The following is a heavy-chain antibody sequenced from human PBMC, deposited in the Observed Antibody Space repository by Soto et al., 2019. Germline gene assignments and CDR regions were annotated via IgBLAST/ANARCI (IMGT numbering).Heavy chain of an antibody. D-gene: IGHD1-26*01. CDR3: AGAPFSGRPDFEY. CDR1: VGTFSSYD. CDR2: IIPSVGTA. Sequence: QVQLVQSGAEVKKPGSSVKVSCKASVGTFSSYDISWVRQAPGQGLEWRGGIIPSVGTANYAQKFQGRVTITADKYTSTAYMDLSSLRAEDTAVYYCAGAPFSGRPDFEYWGQGTLVTASS. V-gene: IGHV1-69*06. J-gene: IGHJ4*02.